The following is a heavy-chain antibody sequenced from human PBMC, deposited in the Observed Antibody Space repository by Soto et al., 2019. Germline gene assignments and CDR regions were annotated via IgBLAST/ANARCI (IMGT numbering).Heavy chain of an antibody. D-gene: IGHD6-6*01. V-gene: IGHV3-23*01. J-gene: IGHJ5*02. CDR1: GFTFSSYA. CDR3: AKDPYSSSSPHWFDP. Sequence: EVQLLESGGGLVQPGGSLRLSCAASGFTFSSYAMSWVRQAPGKGLEWVSAISGSGGSTYYADSVKGRFTISRDNSKNTLYLQMTSLRAEDTAVYYCAKDPYSSSSPHWFDPWGQGTLVTVSS. CDR2: ISGSGGST.